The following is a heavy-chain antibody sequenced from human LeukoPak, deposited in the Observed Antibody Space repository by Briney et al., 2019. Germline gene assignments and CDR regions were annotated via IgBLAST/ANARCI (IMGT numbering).Heavy chain of an antibody. Sequence: PGGSLRLSCAASGFTFSAYYMTWIRQAPGKGLEWVSYISSRGSTILYADSVKGRFTISRDNAKNSLYLQMNSLRAEDTAVYYCARGNNDYGDNGKIRFGYMDVWGKGTTVTVSS. J-gene: IGHJ6*03. V-gene: IGHV3-11*04. CDR2: ISSRGSTI. D-gene: IGHD4-17*01. CDR3: ARGNNDYGDNGKIRFGYMDV. CDR1: GFTFSAYY.